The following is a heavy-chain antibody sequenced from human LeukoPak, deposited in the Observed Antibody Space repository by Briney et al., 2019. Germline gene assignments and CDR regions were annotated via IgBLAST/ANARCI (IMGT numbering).Heavy chain of an antibody. J-gene: IGHJ5*02. CDR3: ARGNNYGSAQSRFDP. CDR1: GYTFTSYG. D-gene: IGHD3-10*01. V-gene: IGHV1-69*04. CDR2: IIPILGIA. Sequence: GASVKVSCKASGYTFTSYGISWVRQAPGQGLEWMGRIIPILGIANYAQKFQGRVTITADKSTSTAYMELSSLRSEDTAVYYCARGNNYGSAQSRFDPWGQGTLVTVSS.